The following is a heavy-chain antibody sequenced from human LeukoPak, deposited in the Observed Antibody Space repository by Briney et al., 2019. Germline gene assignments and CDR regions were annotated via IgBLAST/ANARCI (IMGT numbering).Heavy chain of an antibody. Sequence: ASVKVSCKASGYTFTSYGLSWVRQAPGQGLEGMGWISAYNGNTNYAQKLQGRVTMTTDTSTSTAYMELRRLRSDDTAVYYCARVVTYYDFWSGYRKNYYYYYYMDVWGKGTTVTVSS. J-gene: IGHJ6*03. CDR1: GYTFTSYG. CDR3: ARVVTYYDFWSGYRKNYYYYYYMDV. V-gene: IGHV1-18*01. D-gene: IGHD3-3*01. CDR2: ISAYNGNT.